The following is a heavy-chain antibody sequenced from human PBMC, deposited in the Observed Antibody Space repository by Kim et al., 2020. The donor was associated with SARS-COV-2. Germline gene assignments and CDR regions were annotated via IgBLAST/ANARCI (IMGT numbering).Heavy chain of an antibody. Sequence: GGSLRLSCAASGFTFDDYAMHWVRQAPGKGLEWVSGISWNSGSIGYADSVKGRFTISRDNAKNSLYLQMNSLRAEDTALYYCAKDMGASPFDYGMDVWG. CDR1: GFTFDDYA. CDR3: AKDMGASPFDYGMDV. CDR2: ISWNSGSI. V-gene: IGHV3-9*01. J-gene: IGHJ6*02.